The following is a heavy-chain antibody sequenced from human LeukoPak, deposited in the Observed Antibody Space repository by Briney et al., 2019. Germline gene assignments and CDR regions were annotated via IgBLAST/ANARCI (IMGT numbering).Heavy chain of an antibody. CDR2: IYTSGST. D-gene: IGHD2-2*01. J-gene: IGHJ4*02. CDR3: AREGYCSSTSCNRGFDY. Sequence: SETLSLTCTVSGGSISSYYWSWIRQPAGKGLEWIGRIYTSGSTNYNPSLKSRVTISVDTSKNQFSLKLSSVTAADTAVYYCAREGYCSSTSCNRGFDYWGQGTLVTVSS. V-gene: IGHV4-4*07. CDR1: GGSISSYY.